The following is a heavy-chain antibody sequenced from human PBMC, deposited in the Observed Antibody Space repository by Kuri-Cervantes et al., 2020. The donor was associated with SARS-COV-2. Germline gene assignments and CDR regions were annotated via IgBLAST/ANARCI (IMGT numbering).Heavy chain of an antibody. V-gene: IGHV3-7*01. CDR1: GFTFSSYW. CDR2: IKQDGSEK. Sequence: GESLKISCAASGFTFSSYWMSWVRQAPGKGLEWVANIKQDGSEKYYVDSVKGRFTISRDNSKNTLYLQMNSLRAEDTAVYYCARAYDLIYYYCMDVWGQGTTVTVSS. J-gene: IGHJ6*02. CDR3: ARAYDLIYYYCMDV. D-gene: IGHD3-22*01.